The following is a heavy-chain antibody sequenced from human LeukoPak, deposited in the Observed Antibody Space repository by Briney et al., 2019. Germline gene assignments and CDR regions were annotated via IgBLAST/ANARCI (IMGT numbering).Heavy chain of an antibody. CDR1: GGSISSSSYS. D-gene: IGHD2/OR15-2a*01. J-gene: IGHJ4*02. CDR2: IYYSGST. V-gene: IGHV4-39*01. CDR3: ARHASVSGNWPRPLDY. Sequence: SETLSLTCTVSGGSISSSSYSWGWVRQPPGKGLEWIANIYYSGSTYYSPSLRSRATISVDTSKNQFSLKLTSVTAADTAVYYCARHASVSGNWPRPLDYWGQGSLVTVSS.